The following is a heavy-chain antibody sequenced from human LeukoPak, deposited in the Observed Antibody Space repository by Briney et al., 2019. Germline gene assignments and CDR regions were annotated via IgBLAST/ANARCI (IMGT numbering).Heavy chain of an antibody. CDR1: GGSITSYY. CDR3: ASSAYVGVYFDY. J-gene: IGHJ4*02. CDR2: IYYSGST. V-gene: IGHV4-59*01. Sequence: PSETLSLTCTVSGGSITSYYWSWIRQPPGKGLEWIGYIYYSGSTNYNPSLKSRVTISVDTSKNQFSLKLSSVTAADTAVYYCASSAYVGVYFDYWGQGTLVTVSS. D-gene: IGHD2-8*01.